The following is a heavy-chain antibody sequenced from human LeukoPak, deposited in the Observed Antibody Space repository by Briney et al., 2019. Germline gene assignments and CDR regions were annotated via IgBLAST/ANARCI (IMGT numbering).Heavy chain of an antibody. D-gene: IGHD4-17*01. V-gene: IGHV4-34*01. CDR3: ARGRAVTTVSYYYYMDV. J-gene: IGHJ6*03. CDR2: INHSGST. CDR1: GGSFSGYY. Sequence: SETLSLTCAVYGGSFSGYYWSWIRQPPGKGLEWIGEINHSGSTNYNPSLKSRVTISVDTSKNQFSLKLSSVTAADTAVYYCARGRAVTTVSYYYYMDVWGKGTTVTVSS.